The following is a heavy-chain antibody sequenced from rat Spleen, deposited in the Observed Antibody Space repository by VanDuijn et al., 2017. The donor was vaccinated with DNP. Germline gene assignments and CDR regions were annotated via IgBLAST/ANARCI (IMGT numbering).Heavy chain of an antibody. D-gene: IGHD1-3*01. J-gene: IGHJ2*01. CDR1: GFTFSDYN. Sequence: EVQLVESGGGLVQSGRSLKVSCAASGFTFSDYNMAWVRQAPKKGLEWVATITYDGSRTYYRDSVKGRFTISRDKAKSTLYLQMDSLRSEDTATYYCTTLNSGTYDSWGQGVMVTVSS. V-gene: IGHV5S10*01. CDR2: ITYDGSRT. CDR3: TTLNSGTYDS.